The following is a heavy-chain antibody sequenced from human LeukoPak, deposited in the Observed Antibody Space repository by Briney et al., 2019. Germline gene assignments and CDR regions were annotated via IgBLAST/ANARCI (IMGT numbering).Heavy chain of an antibody. D-gene: IGHD3-10*01. CDR2: IKSKSDGGTI. V-gene: IGHV3-15*01. Sequence: GGSLRLSCTASGFTFSYAWMNWVRQAPGKGLEWVGRIKSKSDGGTIDYAAPVKGRFTISRDDSKNTLYLQMNSLRVEDTAVYYCAPEVVGSPPFDYWGQGSLVTVSS. CDR1: GFTFSYAW. CDR3: APEVVGSPPFDY. J-gene: IGHJ4*02.